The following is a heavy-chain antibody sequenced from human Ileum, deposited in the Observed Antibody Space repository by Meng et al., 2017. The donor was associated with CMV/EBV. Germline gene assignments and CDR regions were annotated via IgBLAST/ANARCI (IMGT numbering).Heavy chain of an antibody. J-gene: IGHJ6*02. CDR2: IYSTGTT. CDR1: GFTVSSNY. D-gene: IGHD3-9*01. CDR3: ARDLASTSYDVLTGYYGMDV. Sequence: GGSLRLSCAASGFTVSSNYMSWVRQAPGKGLEWVSIIYSTGTTYYADSVKGRFTISRDNSKNTLFLQMNILRAEDTAVYYCARDLASTSYDVLTGYYGMDVWGQGIPVTVSS. V-gene: IGHV3-53*01.